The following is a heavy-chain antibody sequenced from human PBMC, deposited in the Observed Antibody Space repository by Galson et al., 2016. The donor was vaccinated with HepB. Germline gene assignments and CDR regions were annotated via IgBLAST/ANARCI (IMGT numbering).Heavy chain of an antibody. CDR3: ARRGSFTPMDV. CDR1: GYTFTYFW. V-gene: IGHV5-51*03. CDR2: IYPDDADI. D-gene: IGHD3-10*01. J-gene: IGHJ6*02. Sequence: QSGAEVKKPGESLQISCKGSGYTFTYFWIAWVRQMPGKGLEWMGIIYPDDADIRYSPSFQGQVTIPVDKSISTAYLEWSSLQASDTAMYYCARRGSFTPMDVWGQGTTVTVSS.